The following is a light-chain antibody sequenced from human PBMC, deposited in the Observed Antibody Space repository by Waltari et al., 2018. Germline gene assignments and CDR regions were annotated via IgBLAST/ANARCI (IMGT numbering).Light chain of an antibody. CDR3: QQYNSYSFT. CDR1: QSIGFW. Sequence: DIQMPQSPSTLSASVGDRVTITCRASQSIGFWLAWYQQKSGKAPKLLIYKSSTLERGVPSRFSGSGSGTEFTLTISSLQPDDFATYYCQQYNSYSFTFGRGTKLEFK. J-gene: IGKJ2*01. V-gene: IGKV1-5*03. CDR2: KSS.